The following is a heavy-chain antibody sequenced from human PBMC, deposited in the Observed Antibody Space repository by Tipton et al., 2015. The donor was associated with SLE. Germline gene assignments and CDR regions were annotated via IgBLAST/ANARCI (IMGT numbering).Heavy chain of an antibody. CDR3: ARGGLLWFKELSH. CDR1: GFTFGTYS. J-gene: IGHJ4*02. D-gene: IGHD3-10*01. CDR2: ISSTSNYK. V-gene: IGHV3-21*06. Sequence: SLRLSCTGSGFTFGTYSMNWVRQAPGKGLEWVASISSTSNYKFYADFLQGRFTISRDNAQNSLYLDMYNLRAEDTALYYCARGGLLWFKELSHWGPGTLVTVSS.